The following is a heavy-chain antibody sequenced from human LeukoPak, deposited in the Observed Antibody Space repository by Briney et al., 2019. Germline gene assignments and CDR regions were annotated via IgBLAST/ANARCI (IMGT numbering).Heavy chain of an antibody. J-gene: IGHJ3*02. CDR1: GFTFDGYA. D-gene: IGHD1-26*01. Sequence: PGGSLRLSCAASGFTFDGYAMHWVRQVPGKGLEWVSGISRNSDYIGYADSVRGRFTISRDNAKNSLSLQVNSLRAEDTALYFCAKDLAVGTTPRVYPFDIWGQGTMVTVSS. V-gene: IGHV3-9*01. CDR2: ISRNSDYI. CDR3: AKDLAVGTTPRVYPFDI.